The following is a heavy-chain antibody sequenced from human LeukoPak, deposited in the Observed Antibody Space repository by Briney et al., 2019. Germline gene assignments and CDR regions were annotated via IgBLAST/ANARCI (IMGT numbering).Heavy chain of an antibody. J-gene: IGHJ3*02. D-gene: IGHD3-10*01. CDR2: IYHRGST. CDR1: GGSISSGGYS. CDR3: ARAPSYYGSGSYYAFDI. V-gene: IGHV4-30-2*01. Sequence: SHTLSLTCAVSGGSISSGGYSWSCIRQPPGKGLEWIGYIYHRGSTYYNPSLKSRVTISVDRSKNQFSLKLSSVTAADTAVYYCARAPSYYGSGSYYAFDIWGQGTMVAVSS.